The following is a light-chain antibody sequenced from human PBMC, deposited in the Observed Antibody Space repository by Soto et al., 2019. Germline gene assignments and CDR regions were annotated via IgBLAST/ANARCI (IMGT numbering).Light chain of an antibody. Sequence: DIQMTQSPSTLSASVGDRVTITCRASQSISSWLAWYQQKPGKAPKVLIYDASNLRGGVPSRFSGGGSGTEFTLTISSLQPDDIATYSCQQYNSYSWTFGQGTKVDIK. CDR3: QQYNSYSWT. CDR2: DAS. J-gene: IGKJ1*01. CDR1: QSISSW. V-gene: IGKV1-5*01.